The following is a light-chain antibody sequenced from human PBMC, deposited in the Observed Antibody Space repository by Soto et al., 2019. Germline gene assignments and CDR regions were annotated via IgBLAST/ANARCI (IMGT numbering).Light chain of an antibody. CDR2: DTS. CDR1: ENVAIY. V-gene: IGKV3-11*01. Sequence: IVLTQSPATLSLSPGERATLSCRASENVAIYLSWYQQKPGQAPRLLIYDTSNRATGIPARFSGSGSGADFTLTISSLDPEDFAVYYCQQRFNWPPTFGQGTRLEI. J-gene: IGKJ5*01. CDR3: QQRFNWPPT.